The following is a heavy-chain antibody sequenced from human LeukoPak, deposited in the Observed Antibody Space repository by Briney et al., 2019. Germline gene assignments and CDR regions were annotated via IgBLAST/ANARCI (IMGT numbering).Heavy chain of an antibody. CDR2: ISYDGSNK. CDR1: GFTFSSYA. CDR3: ARVGYGDYVDYYYGVDV. V-gene: IGHV3-30-3*01. Sequence: GGSLRLSCAASGFTFSSYAMHWVRQAPGKGLEWVAVISYDGSNKYYADSVKGRFTISRDNSKNTLYLQMNSLRAEDTAVYYCARVGYGDYVDYYYGVDVWGQGTTVTVSS. J-gene: IGHJ6*02. D-gene: IGHD4-17*01.